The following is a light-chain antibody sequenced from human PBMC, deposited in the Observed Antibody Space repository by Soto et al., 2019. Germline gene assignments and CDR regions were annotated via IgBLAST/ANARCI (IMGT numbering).Light chain of an antibody. V-gene: IGKV3-15*01. CDR3: QQYNNWPLT. J-gene: IGKJ5*01. CDR2: GVS. CDR1: QSVNSN. Sequence: EIVMTQSPATLSVSPGERATLSCRASQSVNSNLAWYQQKPGQALRLLIYGVSTRATGIPARFSGSGSGTEFTLTISSLQSEDFAVYYCQQYNNWPLTFGQGTRLEMK.